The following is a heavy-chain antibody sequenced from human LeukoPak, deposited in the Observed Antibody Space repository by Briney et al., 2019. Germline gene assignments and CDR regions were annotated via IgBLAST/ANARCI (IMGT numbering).Heavy chain of an antibody. D-gene: IGHD3-22*01. J-gene: IGHJ4*02. CDR2: LSGSGGTT. CDR3: AKRGVVIRVILVGFHKEAYYFDS. V-gene: IGHV3-23*01. Sequence: GGSLRLSCAVSGITLSNYGMSWVRQAPGKGLEWAAGLSGSGGTTNYADSVKGRFTISRDNPKNTLYLQMNSLRAEDTALYFCAKRGVVIRVILVGFHKEAYYFDSWGQGALVTVSS. CDR1: GITLSNYG.